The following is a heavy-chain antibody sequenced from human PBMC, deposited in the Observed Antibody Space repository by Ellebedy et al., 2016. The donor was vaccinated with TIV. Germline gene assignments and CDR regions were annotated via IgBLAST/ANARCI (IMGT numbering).Heavy chain of an antibody. CDR1: GFTFDDYA. V-gene: IGHV3-9*01. CDR3: ARVGSGDLDY. D-gene: IGHD4-17*01. J-gene: IGHJ4*02. CDR2: ISWNSGSI. Sequence: GGSLRLXCAASGFTFDDYAMHWVRQAPGKGLEWVSGISWNSGSIGYADSVKGRFTISRDNAKNSLYLQMNSLRAEDTAVYYCARVGSGDLDYWGQGTLVTVSS.